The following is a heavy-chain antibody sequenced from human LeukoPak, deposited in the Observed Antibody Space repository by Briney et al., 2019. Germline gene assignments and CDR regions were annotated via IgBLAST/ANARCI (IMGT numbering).Heavy chain of an antibody. V-gene: IGHV4-30-4*08. J-gene: IGHJ3*02. CDR3: AGSYYYDSSGYFTYAFDI. D-gene: IGHD3-22*01. CDR1: GGSISSSSYY. CDR2: IYYSGST. Sequence: SETLSLTCTVSGGSISSSSYYWGWIRQPPGKGLEWIGYIYYSGSTYYNPSLKSRVTISVDTSKNQFSLKLSSVTAADTAVYYCAGSYYYDSSGYFTYAFDIWGQGTMVTVSS.